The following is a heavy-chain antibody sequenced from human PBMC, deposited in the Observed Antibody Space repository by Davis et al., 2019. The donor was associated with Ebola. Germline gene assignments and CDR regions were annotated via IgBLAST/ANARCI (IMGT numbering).Heavy chain of an antibody. D-gene: IGHD3-16*02. Sequence: SVKVSCKASGFTFTSSAVQWVRQARGQRLEWIGWIVVGSGNTNYAQKFQERVTITRDMSTSTAYMELSSLRSEDTAVYYCTKEQLSYDYVWGSYRQTYYFDYWGQGTLVTVSS. CDR1: GFTFTSSA. CDR3: TKEQLSYDYVWGSYRQTYYFDY. CDR2: IVVGSGNT. V-gene: IGHV1-58*01. J-gene: IGHJ4*02.